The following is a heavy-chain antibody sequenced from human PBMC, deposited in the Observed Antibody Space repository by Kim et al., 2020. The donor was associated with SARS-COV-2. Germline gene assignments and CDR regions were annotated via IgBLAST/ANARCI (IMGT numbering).Heavy chain of an antibody. CDR3: ARGTNTYYDFWSGWGGMDV. CDR1: GFTFSSYS. D-gene: IGHD3-3*01. J-gene: IGHJ6*02. V-gene: IGHV3-21*01. CDR2: ITSSSSYI. Sequence: GGSLRLSCAASGFTFSSYSMNWVRQAPGKGLEWVSSITSSSSYIYYTDSVKGRFTMSRDNAKNSLYLQMNSLRAEDAAVYYCARGTNTYYDFWSGWGGMDVWGQGTTVTVSS.